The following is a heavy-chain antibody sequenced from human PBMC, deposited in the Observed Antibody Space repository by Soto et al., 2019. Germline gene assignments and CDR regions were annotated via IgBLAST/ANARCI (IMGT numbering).Heavy chain of an antibody. V-gene: IGHV3-74*01. D-gene: IGHD3-10*01. CDR2: ISPDGRTT. Sequence: XGSLRLSCAASGFSFSHYCMHWVRQAPGKGLVWVSRISPDGRTTTYADSVKGRFTISRDNAKSTLYPQLNSLTVEDGAVYYCADSWLPTSYWGPGTLVTVSS. CDR3: ADSWLPTSY. CDR1: GFSFSHYC. J-gene: IGHJ4*02.